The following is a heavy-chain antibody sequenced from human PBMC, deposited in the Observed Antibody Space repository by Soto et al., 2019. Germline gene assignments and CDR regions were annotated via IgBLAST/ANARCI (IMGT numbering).Heavy chain of an antibody. CDR2: IIPIFGTA. Sequence: SVKVSCKASGGTFSSYAISWVREAPGQGLEWMGGIIPIFGTANYAQKFQGRVTITADESTSTAYMELSSLRSEDTAVYYCARSWFGELSWFDPWGQGTLVTVSS. V-gene: IGHV1-69*13. J-gene: IGHJ5*02. D-gene: IGHD3-10*01. CDR3: ARSWFGELSWFDP. CDR1: GGTFSSYA.